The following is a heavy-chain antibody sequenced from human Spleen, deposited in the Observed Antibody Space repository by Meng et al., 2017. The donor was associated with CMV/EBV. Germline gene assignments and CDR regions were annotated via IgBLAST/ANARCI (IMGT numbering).Heavy chain of an antibody. J-gene: IGHJ3*02. D-gene: IGHD3-10*01. V-gene: IGHV3-21*05. CDR1: GFALSSYG. CDR3: AGVMVRGVIDI. CDR2: ISSSSSYT. Sequence: VQLVESGGGVVQPGGSLRLSCAASGFALSSYGMHWVRQAPGKGLEWVSYISSSSSYTNYADSVKGRFTISRDNAKNSLYLQMNSLRAEDTAVYYCAGVMVRGVIDIWGQGTMVTVSS.